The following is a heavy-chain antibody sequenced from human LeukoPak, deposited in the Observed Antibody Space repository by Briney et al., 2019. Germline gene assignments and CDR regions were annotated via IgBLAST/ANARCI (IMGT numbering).Heavy chain of an antibody. CDR2: INHSGST. V-gene: IGHV4-34*01. Sequence: PSETLSPTCAVYGGSFSGYYWSWIRQPPGKGLEWIGEINHSGSTNYNPSLKSRVTISVDTSKNQFSLKLSSVTAADTAVYYCARARLYYYGSGSYYHQNWFDPWGQGTLVTVSS. CDR1: GGSFSGYY. CDR3: ARARLYYYGSGSYYHQNWFDP. D-gene: IGHD3-10*01. J-gene: IGHJ5*02.